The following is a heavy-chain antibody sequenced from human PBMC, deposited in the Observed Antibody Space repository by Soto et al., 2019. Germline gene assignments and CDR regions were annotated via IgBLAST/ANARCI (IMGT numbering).Heavy chain of an antibody. J-gene: IGHJ5*02. Sequence: SETLSLTCTVSGGSISSYYWSWIRQPPGKGLECIGYIYYSGSTNYNPSLKSRATISVDTSKNQFSLKLSSVTAADTAVYYCARGWGDYCSGGSCYSGQFDPWGQGTLVTVSS. D-gene: IGHD2-15*01. V-gene: IGHV4-59*08. CDR2: IYYSGST. CDR3: ARGWGDYCSGGSCYSGQFDP. CDR1: GGSISSYY.